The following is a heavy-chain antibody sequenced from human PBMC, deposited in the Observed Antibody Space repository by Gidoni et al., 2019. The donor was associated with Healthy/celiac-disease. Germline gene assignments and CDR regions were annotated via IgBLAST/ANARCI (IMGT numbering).Heavy chain of an antibody. D-gene: IGHD5-12*01. CDR2: IIPIFGTA. CDR1: GGTFSIYA. J-gene: IGHJ5*02. V-gene: IGHV1-69*01. Sequence: QVQLVQSGAEVKKPGSPVKVSCKASGGTFSIYAISWVRQAPGQGLEWMGGIIPIFGTANYAQKFQGRVTITADESTSTAYMELSSLRSEDTAVYYCARDAGNKRWLQFDNWFDPWGQGTLVTVSS. CDR3: ARDAGNKRWLQFDNWFDP.